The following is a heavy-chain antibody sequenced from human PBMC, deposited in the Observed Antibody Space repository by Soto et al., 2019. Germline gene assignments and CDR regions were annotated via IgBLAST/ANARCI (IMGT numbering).Heavy chain of an antibody. J-gene: IGHJ4*02. CDR2: IYYSGTT. V-gene: IGHV4-59*08. CDR3: ARLPAATEYYFDS. CDR1: GASISNYF. Sequence: SETLSLTCSVSGASISNYFWSWIRQPPGKGLEWIGYIYYSGTTNYNPSLKSRVTMSVDTSKNQFSLKLNSATAADTAVYYCARLPAATEYYFDSWGQGTLVTVSS. D-gene: IGHD2-2*01.